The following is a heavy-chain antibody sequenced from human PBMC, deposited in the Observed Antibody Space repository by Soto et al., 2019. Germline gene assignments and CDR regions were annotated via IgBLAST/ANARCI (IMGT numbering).Heavy chain of an antibody. J-gene: IGHJ6*02. Sequence: QVQLVQSGAEVKKPGASVKVSCKASGYTFTGYYMHWVRQAPGQGLEWMGWINPNSGGTNYAQKFQGWVTMTRDTSISTAYMELSRLRSDDTAVYYCVRAGSSSSYYYYGMDVWGQGTTVTVSS. CDR2: INPNSGGT. CDR1: GYTFTGYY. CDR3: VRAGSSSSYYYYGMDV. D-gene: IGHD6-6*01. V-gene: IGHV1-2*04.